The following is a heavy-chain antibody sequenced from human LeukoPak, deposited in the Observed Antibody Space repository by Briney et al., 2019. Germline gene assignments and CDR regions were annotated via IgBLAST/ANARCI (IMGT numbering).Heavy chain of an antibody. CDR3: ATDPPAVASRSGYFDY. D-gene: IGHD6-19*01. V-gene: IGHV3-30*02. CDR1: GFPFSSYG. Sequence: GGSLRLSCAASGFPFSSYGMHWVRQAPGKGLEWVAFIRFDGGNKYNADSVKGRFTISRDNSKNTVYLQMNSLRAEDTAVYYCATDPPAVASRSGYFDYWGQGILVTVSS. J-gene: IGHJ4*02. CDR2: IRFDGGNK.